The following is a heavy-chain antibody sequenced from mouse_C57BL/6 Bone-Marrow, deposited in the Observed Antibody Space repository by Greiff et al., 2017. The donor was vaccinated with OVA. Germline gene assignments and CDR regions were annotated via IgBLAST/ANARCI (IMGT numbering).Heavy chain of an antibody. CDR3: ARTEWLPTFAY. CDR1: GYTFTDYY. D-gene: IGHD2-2*01. Sequence: VQLKESGPVLVKPGASVKMSCKASGYTFTDYYMNWVKQSHGKSLEWIGVINPYNGGTSYNQKFKGKATLTVDKSSSTAYMELNSLTSEDSAVYYCARTEWLPTFAYWGQGTLVTVSA. CDR2: INPYNGGT. J-gene: IGHJ3*01. V-gene: IGHV1-19*01.